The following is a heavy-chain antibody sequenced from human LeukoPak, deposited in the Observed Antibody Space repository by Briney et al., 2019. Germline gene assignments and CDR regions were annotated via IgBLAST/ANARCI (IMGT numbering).Heavy chain of an antibody. D-gene: IGHD6-19*01. CDR2: IYWNDDK. CDR3: AQWGGSGWYGAGAFDC. J-gene: IGHJ4*02. CDR1: GFSLSTSGVG. Sequence: SGPTLVKPTQTLTLTCTFSGFSLSTSGVGVGWIRQPPGKALEWLALIYWNDDKRYSPSLKSRLTITKDTSKNQVVLTMTNMDPVDTATYYCAQWGGSGWYGAGAFDCWGQGTLVTVSS. V-gene: IGHV2-5*01.